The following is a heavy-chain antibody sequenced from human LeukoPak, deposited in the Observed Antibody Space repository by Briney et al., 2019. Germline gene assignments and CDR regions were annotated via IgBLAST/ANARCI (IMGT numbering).Heavy chain of an antibody. V-gene: IGHV3-7*01. Sequence: PGGSQRLSCAASGFTFSSYWMSWVRQAPGKGLEWVANIKQDGSEKYYVDSVKGRFTISRDNTKNSLYLQMNSLRAEDTAVYYCARRLGYCSGGSCYPYFDYWGQGTLVTVSS. J-gene: IGHJ4*02. CDR3: ARRLGYCSGGSCYPYFDY. CDR2: IKQDGSEK. CDR1: GFTFSSYW. D-gene: IGHD2-15*01.